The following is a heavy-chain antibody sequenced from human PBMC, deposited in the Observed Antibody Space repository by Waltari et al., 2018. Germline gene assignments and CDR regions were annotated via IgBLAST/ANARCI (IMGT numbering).Heavy chain of an antibody. Sequence: QVQLQESGPGLVKPSETLSLTCTVSGYSISSGYYWGWIRQPPGKGLGWIGSIYHSGSTYYNPSLKSRVTISVDTSKNQFSLKLSSVTAADTAVYYCARAPADYDFWSGYSVWYYFDYWGQGTLVTVSS. V-gene: IGHV4-38-2*02. D-gene: IGHD3-3*01. J-gene: IGHJ4*02. CDR2: IYHSGST. CDR1: GYSISSGYY. CDR3: ARAPADYDFWSGYSVWYYFDY.